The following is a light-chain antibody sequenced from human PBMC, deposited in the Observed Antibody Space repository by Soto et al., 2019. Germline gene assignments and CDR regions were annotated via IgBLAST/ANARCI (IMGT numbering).Light chain of an antibody. CDR1: QPIINY. CDR3: QQSYTTPWT. Sequence: DIQMTQSPSSLSTSVGDRVTITCRASQPIINYLNWYQQKSGGAPKLLIYGTSKLHSGVPSRFVGSGSATDFSLTITSLHPEDFATYIGQQSYTTPWTFGRGTKVEVK. V-gene: IGKV1-39*01. J-gene: IGKJ1*01. CDR2: GTS.